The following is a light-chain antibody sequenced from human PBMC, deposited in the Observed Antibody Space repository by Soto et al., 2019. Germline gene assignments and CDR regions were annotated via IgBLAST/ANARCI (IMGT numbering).Light chain of an antibody. Sequence: QSVLTQPASGSASPGQSITISCTGTGNYVGRYNYGSWYQQHPVKVPKLIIYEVTRRPSGISSRFSGSSSGNTASLTISGLLAEDEADYYCTSYKGISTVVFGIGTKVTVL. CDR1: GNYVGRYNY. CDR2: EVT. J-gene: IGLJ1*01. CDR3: TSYKGISTVV. V-gene: IGLV2-14*01.